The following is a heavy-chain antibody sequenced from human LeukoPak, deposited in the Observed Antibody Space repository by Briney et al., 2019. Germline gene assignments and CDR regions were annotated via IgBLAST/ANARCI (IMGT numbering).Heavy chain of an antibody. CDR3: AKGAKWGLGDAFDI. Sequence: GRSLRLSCAASGFTFDDYAMHWVRQTPGKGLEWVSGISWNSGSIGYADSVKGRFTISRDNAKNSLYLQMNSLRAEDMALYYCAKGAKWGLGDAFDIWGQGTMVTVSS. J-gene: IGHJ3*02. D-gene: IGHD7-27*01. V-gene: IGHV3-9*03. CDR2: ISWNSGSI. CDR1: GFTFDDYA.